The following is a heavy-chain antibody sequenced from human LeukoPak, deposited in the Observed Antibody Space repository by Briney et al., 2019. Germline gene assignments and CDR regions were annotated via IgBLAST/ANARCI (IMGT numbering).Heavy chain of an antibody. CDR1: GGSLSSSSYY. CDR2: IYYSGST. Sequence: SETLSLTCIVSGGSLSSSSYYWGWIRQPPGKGLEWIGNIYYSGSTYYNPSLKSRVTISVDTSKNQFFLKLSSVTAADTAVYYCAREVLLNYYYMDVWGKGTTVTVSS. J-gene: IGHJ6*03. V-gene: IGHV4-39*07. CDR3: AREVLLNYYYMDV. D-gene: IGHD3-10*01.